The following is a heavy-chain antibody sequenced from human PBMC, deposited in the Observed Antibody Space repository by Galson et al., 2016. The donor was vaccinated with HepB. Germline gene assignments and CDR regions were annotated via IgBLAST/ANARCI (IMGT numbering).Heavy chain of an antibody. CDR2: IYYSGST. Sequence: ETLSLTCTVSGGSISNYYWSWIRQPPGKGLEWIAYIYYSGSTNQNPSLKGRVTISVDTSKNQFSLQLRSVTAADTAVYYCARDRGSAAGFDYWGQGTLVTVSS. CDR3: ARDRGSAAGFDY. D-gene: IGHD6-13*01. J-gene: IGHJ4*02. V-gene: IGHV4-59*01. CDR1: GGSISNYY.